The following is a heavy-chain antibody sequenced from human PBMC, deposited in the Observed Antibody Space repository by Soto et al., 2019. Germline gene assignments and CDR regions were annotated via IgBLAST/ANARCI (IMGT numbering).Heavy chain of an antibody. CDR1: GFTFSSNS. J-gene: IGHJ5*02. Sequence: EVQVVESGGGLVQPGGSLRLSCAASGFTFSSNSMNWVRQAPGEGLEWISYISSSSSTIYADSVKGRFTISRGNAKNSLYLLMNSLRDADTAVYYCARVIWSGHLTSDLWGQGTLVTVSS. CDR2: ISSSSSTI. V-gene: IGHV3-48*02. CDR3: ARVIWSGHLTSDL. D-gene: IGHD3-3*01.